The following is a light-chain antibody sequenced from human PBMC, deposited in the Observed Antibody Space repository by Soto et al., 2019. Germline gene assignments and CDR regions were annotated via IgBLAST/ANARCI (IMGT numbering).Light chain of an antibody. CDR3: RQYGSSPWT. CDR2: GAS. Sequence: EIVLTQSPGTLSLSPGERATLSCRASQSVSSNYLAWYQQKPGQAPRLLIYGASSRATGIPDRFSGSGSGTDFTLAISRLEPEDLAVYYCRQYGSSPWTFGLGTTVEI. CDR1: QSVSSNY. V-gene: IGKV3-20*01. J-gene: IGKJ1*01.